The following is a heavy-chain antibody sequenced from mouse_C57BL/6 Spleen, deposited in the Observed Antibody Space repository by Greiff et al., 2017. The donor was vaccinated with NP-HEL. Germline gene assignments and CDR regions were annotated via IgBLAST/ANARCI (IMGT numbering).Heavy chain of an antibody. V-gene: IGHV5-17*01. CDR2: ISSGSSTI. D-gene: IGHD3-3*01. CDR3: ARGRGTPYYYAMDY. J-gene: IGHJ4*01. CDR1: GFTFSDYG. Sequence: EVQVVESGGGLVKPGGSLKLSCAASGFTFSDYGMHWVRQAPEKGLEWVAYISSGSSTIYYADTVKGRFTISRDNAKNTLFLQMTSLRSEDTAMYYCARGRGTPYYYAMDYWGQGTSVTVSS.